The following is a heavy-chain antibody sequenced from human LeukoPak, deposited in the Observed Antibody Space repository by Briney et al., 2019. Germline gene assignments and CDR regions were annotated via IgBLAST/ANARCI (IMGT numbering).Heavy chain of an antibody. CDR1: GFTFSNYW. CDR2: IKQDGSEK. V-gene: IGHV3-7*01. Sequence: GGSLRLSCIVSGFTFSNYWMTWVRQAPGKGLEWVANIKQDGSEKYYGDSVKGRFTISRDNAKNSLYLQMNSRRVEETAVYYCTRSPLYGMEVWGQGTTVTVAS. J-gene: IGHJ6*02. CDR3: TRSPLYGMEV.